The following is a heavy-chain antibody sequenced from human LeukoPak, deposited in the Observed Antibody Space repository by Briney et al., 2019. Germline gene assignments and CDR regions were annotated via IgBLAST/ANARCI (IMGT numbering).Heavy chain of an antibody. V-gene: IGHV1-46*01. CDR3: ARLTRSGTAFDI. CDR2: SNPNGGST. CDR1: GYTFTGYY. Sequence: ASVKVSCKASGYTFTGYYMHWVRQAPGQGLEWMGISNPNGGSTSYAQQFQGRVTMTRDTSTSTVYMELTSLRSEDTALYYCARLTRSGTAFDIWGQGTMVTVSS. J-gene: IGHJ3*02. D-gene: IGHD3-3*01.